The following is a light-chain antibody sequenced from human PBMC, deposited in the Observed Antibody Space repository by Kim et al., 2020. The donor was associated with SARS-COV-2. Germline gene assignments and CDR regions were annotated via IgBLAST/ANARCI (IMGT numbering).Light chain of an antibody. CDR3: QQSYGTPS. V-gene: IGKV1-39*01. CDR2: LAS. CDR1: QNINTY. J-gene: IGKJ4*01. Sequence: DIQLTQSPSLSASIGDRVTITCRASQNINTYLHWYQHKPGKAPKLLIFLASDFQSGVPSRFIGSGSGTDFTLTINVLQPEDFATYYCQQSYGTPSFGGGTRVDIK.